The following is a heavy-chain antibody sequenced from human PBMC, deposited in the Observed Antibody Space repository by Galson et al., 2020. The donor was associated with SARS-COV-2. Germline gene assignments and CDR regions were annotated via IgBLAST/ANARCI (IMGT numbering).Heavy chain of an antibody. CDR2: ISYDGNKK. D-gene: IGHD2-15*01. CDR3: GRDRQYCSGDNCYGFVDY. V-gene: IGHV3-30*09. Sequence: GESLKISCAVSGFTFSRYAFYWVRQAPGKGLEWVAVISYDGNKKYYADSVKGRIAISRDNSKNTLYLQMNSLRAEDTAVYYCGRDRQYCSGDNCYGFVDYWGQGTRVTVSS. CDR1: GFTFSRYA. J-gene: IGHJ4*02.